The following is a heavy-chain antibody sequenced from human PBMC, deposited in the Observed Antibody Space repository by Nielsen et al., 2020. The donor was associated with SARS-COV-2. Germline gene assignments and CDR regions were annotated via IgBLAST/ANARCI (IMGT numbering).Heavy chain of an antibody. CDR1: GFTFSSYG. V-gene: IGHV3-33*01. CDR3: ARDPAQWLASNDAFDI. J-gene: IGHJ3*02. Sequence: GESLKISCAASGFTFSSYGMHWVRQAPGKGLEWVAVIWYDGSNKYYAASVKGRFTISRDNSKNTLYLQMNSLRAEDTAMYYCARDPAQWLASNDAFDIWGQGTMVTVSS. D-gene: IGHD6-19*01. CDR2: IWYDGSNK.